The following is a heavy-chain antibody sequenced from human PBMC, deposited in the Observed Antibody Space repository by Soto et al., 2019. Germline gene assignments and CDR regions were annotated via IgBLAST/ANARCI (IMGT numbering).Heavy chain of an antibody. CDR3: AKPHRRQLSAGNDWFEP. CDR1: GFTFSSYA. CDR2: ISGSGGST. J-gene: IGHJ5*02. D-gene: IGHD6-13*01. Sequence: GGSLRLSCAASGFTFSSYAMSWVRQAPGKGLEWVSAISGSGGSTYYADSVKGRFTISRDNSKNTLYLQMNSLRAEDTAVYYCAKPHRRQLSAGNDWFEPWGQGTLVTVSS. V-gene: IGHV3-23*01.